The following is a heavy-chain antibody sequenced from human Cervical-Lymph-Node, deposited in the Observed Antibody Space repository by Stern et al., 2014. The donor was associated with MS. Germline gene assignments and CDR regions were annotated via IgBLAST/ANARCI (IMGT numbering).Heavy chain of an antibody. CDR3: ARWGSGAVKGFDY. CDR1: DGSITGYS. V-gene: IGHV4-59*01. J-gene: IGHJ4*02. D-gene: IGHD3-10*01. Sequence: QLQLQESGPGLVKPSETLSLTCTVSDGSITGYSWNWIRQPPGKGLEWIGYAHYSGSTNYNPSLKSRVTISLDTSKNQFSLKLTSVTAADTAVYYCARWGSGAVKGFDYWGQGTLVSVSS. CDR2: AHYSGST.